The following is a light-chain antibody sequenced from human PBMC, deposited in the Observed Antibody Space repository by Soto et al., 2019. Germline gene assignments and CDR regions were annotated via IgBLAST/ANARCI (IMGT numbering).Light chain of an antibody. CDR1: QSVSNNY. V-gene: IGKV3-20*01. CDR2: DAS. Sequence: EIVLTQSPGTLSLSPGARATLSCRASQSVSNNYQAWYQQKSGQAPRLLIYDASSRATGIPDRFSGSGSGTDVTLTISRLEPEDGAVYYGQQYARSPRTFGQGTKVDIK. J-gene: IGKJ1*01. CDR3: QQYARSPRT.